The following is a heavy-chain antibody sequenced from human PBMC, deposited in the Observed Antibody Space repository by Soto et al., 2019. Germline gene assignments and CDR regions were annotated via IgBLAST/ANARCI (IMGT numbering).Heavy chain of an antibody. Sequence: EVQLLESGGDLVQPGGSLRLSCAASGFTFSSYVMIWVRQTPEKGLVWVSAISENGGTTVYADSVRGRFTISRDNSKNTLYLQMNSLRDEDTAVYYCARLERGEYWGQGTLVTVSP. J-gene: IGHJ4*02. V-gene: IGHV3-23*01. CDR1: GFTFSSYV. CDR2: ISENGGTT. CDR3: ARLERGEY. D-gene: IGHD3-10*01.